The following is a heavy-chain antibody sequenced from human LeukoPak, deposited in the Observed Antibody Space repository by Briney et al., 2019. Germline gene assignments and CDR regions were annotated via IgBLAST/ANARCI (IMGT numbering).Heavy chain of an antibody. CDR1: GFTFNSYA. D-gene: IGHD3-16*01. J-gene: IGHJ4*02. V-gene: IGHV3-23*01. Sequence: GGSLRLSCAASGFTFNSYAMSWVRQAPGKGLEWVSTISGSGGSTSYADSVKDRFTISRDNSKDTLYLQMNSLRAEDTAVYYCARDAHYDYVWGSKYYFDYWGQGTLVTVSS. CDR3: ARDAHYDYVWGSKYYFDY. CDR2: ISGSGGST.